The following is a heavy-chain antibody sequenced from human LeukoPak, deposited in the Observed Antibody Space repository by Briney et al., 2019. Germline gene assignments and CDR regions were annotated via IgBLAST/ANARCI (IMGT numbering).Heavy chain of an antibody. CDR3: ARDRGDCTNGLCYTFSFDY. D-gene: IGHD2-8*01. V-gene: IGHV1-18*01. J-gene: IGHJ4*02. Sequence: ASVQVSCKASGYTFIIYGISWVRQAPGQGLEWMGWINAYNGDTNSAQKLQGRVTMTTDTSTGTGYMELRSLRSDDTAVYYCARDRGDCTNGLCYTFSFDYWGQGTLVTVSS. CDR2: INAYNGDT. CDR1: GYTFIIYG.